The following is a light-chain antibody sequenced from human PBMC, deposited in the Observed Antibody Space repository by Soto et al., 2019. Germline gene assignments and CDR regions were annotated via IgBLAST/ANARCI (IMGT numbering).Light chain of an antibody. CDR1: SSDVGGYNY. J-gene: IGLJ3*02. Sequence: QSALTQPASVSGSPGQSITISCTGTSSDVGGYNYVSWYQQHPGKAPKLMIYEVSNRPSGVSNRFSGSKSGNTASLTISGRQAEDEADYYCSSYTISSTLWVFGGGTKLTVL. V-gene: IGLV2-14*01. CDR3: SSYTISSTLWV. CDR2: EVS.